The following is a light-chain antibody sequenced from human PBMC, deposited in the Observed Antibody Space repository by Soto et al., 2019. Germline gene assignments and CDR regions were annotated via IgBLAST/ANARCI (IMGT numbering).Light chain of an antibody. CDR2: EVS. V-gene: IGLV2-14*01. CDR1: SSDVGGYNY. Sequence: QSALTQPASVSGSPGQSITISCTGTSSDVGGYNYVSWYLQHPGKVPKLMIYEVSNRPSGVSNRFSGSKSGNTASLTISGLQTEDEADYYCSSYTSSSTQVFGGGTQLTVL. CDR3: SSYTSSSTQV. J-gene: IGLJ3*02.